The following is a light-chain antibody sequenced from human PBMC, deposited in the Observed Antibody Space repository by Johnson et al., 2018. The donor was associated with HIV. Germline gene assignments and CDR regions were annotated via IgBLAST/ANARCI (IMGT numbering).Light chain of an antibody. Sequence: QSVLTQPPSVSAAPGQMVTISCSGSSSNIGRNYVSWYQQLPGTAPKLLIYQNTWRPSWIPDRFSGSTSGASATPAITGIHTGDEVDYYCGTWDNSLKAEVCGTGTKVTVL. J-gene: IGLJ1*01. CDR2: QNT. V-gene: IGLV1-51*02. CDR3: GTWDNSLKAEV. CDR1: SSNIGRNY.